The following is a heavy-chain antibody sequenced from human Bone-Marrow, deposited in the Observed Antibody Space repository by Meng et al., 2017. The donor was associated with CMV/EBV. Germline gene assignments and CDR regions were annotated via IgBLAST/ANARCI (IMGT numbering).Heavy chain of an antibody. CDR1: GYTFIGYY. V-gene: IGHV1-2*02. Sequence: ASVKVSCKASGYTFIGYYIHWVRQAPGQGLEWMGWINPNPNRGGTEYAQKFQGRVTMTSDTSISTAYMELSRLRSDDTAVYYCARQLQGYDFWSGYWPPKGHYGMDVWGQGTTVTVPS. D-gene: IGHD3-3*01. J-gene: IGHJ6*02. CDR3: ARQLQGYDFWSGYWPPKGHYGMDV. CDR2: INPNPNRGGT.